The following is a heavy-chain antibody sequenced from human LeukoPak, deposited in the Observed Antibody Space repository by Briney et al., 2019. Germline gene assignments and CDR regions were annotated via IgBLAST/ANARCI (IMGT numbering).Heavy chain of an antibody. J-gene: IGHJ5*02. CDR3: AKTLGADCFDH. D-gene: IGHD3-16*01. CDR1: GFRFSDYW. V-gene: IGHV3-23*01. Sequence: PGVSLRLSCAASGFRFSDYWMTWVRQAPGKGLEWVAVVTTDGNGAYYADSVKGRFTISRDNSHNTVFLQMRRLRLEDTALYFCAKTLGADCFDHWGQGTLVTVSS. CDR2: VTTDGNGA.